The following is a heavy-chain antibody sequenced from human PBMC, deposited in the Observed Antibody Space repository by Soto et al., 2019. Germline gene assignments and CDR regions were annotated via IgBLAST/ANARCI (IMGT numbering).Heavy chain of an antibody. J-gene: IGHJ6*02. CDR1: GGTISSYS. CDR3: AHGDITVVREREYYYYYGSDG. D-gene: IGHD2-21*01. Sequence: VELFCDASGGTISSYSISCFRPAPSKGLEWMGGIIPIFGTANYAQKFQGRVTITADESTSTAYMELSSLRSEDTAVYYCAHGDITVVREREYYYYYGSDGWGPGTTITASS. CDR2: IIPIFGTA. V-gene: IGHV1-69*13.